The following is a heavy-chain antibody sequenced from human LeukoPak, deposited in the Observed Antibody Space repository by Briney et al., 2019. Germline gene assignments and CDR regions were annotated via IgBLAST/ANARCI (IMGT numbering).Heavy chain of an antibody. D-gene: IGHD3-22*01. V-gene: IGHV1-18*01. CDR3: ASGDAYFDISEYYFDASHI. J-gene: IGHJ3*02. CDR2: ISAYNGNP. CDR1: GDTLTHYG. Sequence: GASVKVSCKASGDTLTHYGIHWVRQAPGQGLEWMGWISAYNGNPMSTQNPLGRITLTTDTSTSTAYMELRSLRSDDTAVYYCASGDAYFDISEYYFDASHIWGQGTMVTVSS.